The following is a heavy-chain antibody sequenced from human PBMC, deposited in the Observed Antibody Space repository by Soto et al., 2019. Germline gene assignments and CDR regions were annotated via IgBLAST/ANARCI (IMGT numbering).Heavy chain of an antibody. CDR2: IYPGDSDT. J-gene: IGHJ6*02. Sequence: ESLKISCKGSGYSFTSYWIGWVRQMPGKGLEWMGIIYPGDSDTRYSPSFQGQVTISADKSISTAYLQWSSLKASDTAMYYCARSLAHSLPAATVRYYYYGMDVWGQGTTVTVSS. V-gene: IGHV5-51*01. CDR3: ARSLAHSLPAATVRYYYYGMDV. CDR1: GYSFTSYW. D-gene: IGHD2-2*01.